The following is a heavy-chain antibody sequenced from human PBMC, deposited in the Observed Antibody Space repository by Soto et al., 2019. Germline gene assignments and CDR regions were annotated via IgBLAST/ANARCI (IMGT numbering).Heavy chain of an antibody. Sequence: ASVKVSCKASGYTFTGYYMHWVRQAPGQGLEWMGWINPNSGGTNYAQKFQGRVTMTRDTSISTAYMELSRLRSDDTAVYYCARESLLWFGELRYGMDVWGRGTTVTV. CDR3: ARESLLWFGELRYGMDV. V-gene: IGHV1-2*02. CDR2: INPNSGGT. CDR1: GYTFTGYY. D-gene: IGHD3-10*01. J-gene: IGHJ6*02.